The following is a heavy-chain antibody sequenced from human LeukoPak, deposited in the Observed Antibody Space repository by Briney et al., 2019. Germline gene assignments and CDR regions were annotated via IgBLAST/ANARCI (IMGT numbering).Heavy chain of an antibody. J-gene: IGHJ4*02. D-gene: IGHD3-10*01. CDR3: ARSSRYGSENFDY. CDR1: GYSFTSYC. Sequence: GESLKISCKGSGYSFTSYCIAWVRQMPGKGLEWMGIIYPSDSDTRYSPSFQGQVTISADKSINSAYLQWSSLKASDTAIYYCARSSRYGSENFDYWGQGTLVSVSS. CDR2: IYPSDSDT. V-gene: IGHV5-51*01.